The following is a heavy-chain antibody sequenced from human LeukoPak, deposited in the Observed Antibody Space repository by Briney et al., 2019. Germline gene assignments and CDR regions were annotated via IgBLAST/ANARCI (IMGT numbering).Heavy chain of an antibody. D-gene: IGHD3-10*01. CDR2: INHSGST. CDR3: ARANYYGSGSYYYYYYGMDV. CDR1: VGSFSGYY. Sequence: SETLSLTCAVYVGSFSGYYWSWIRQPPGKGLEWIGEINHSGSTNYNPSLKSRVTISVDTSKNQFSLKLSSVTAADTAVCYCARANYYGSGSYYYYYYGMDVWGQGTTVTVSS. V-gene: IGHV4-34*01. J-gene: IGHJ6*02.